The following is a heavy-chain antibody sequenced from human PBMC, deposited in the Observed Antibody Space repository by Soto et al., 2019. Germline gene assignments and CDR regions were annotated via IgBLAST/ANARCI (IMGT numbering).Heavy chain of an antibody. CDR1: GYSFTSYG. CDR2: ISTYNGDT. CDR3: ARDVAAASQH. V-gene: IGHV1-18*01. J-gene: IGHJ1*01. D-gene: IGHD6-13*01. Sequence: ASVKVSCKASGYSFTSYGLSWVRQAPGQGLEWMGWISTYNGDTNYAQKLQGRVTLTTDTSTSTAYMELRSLRSDDTAVYYCARDVAAASQHWGQGTLVTVSS.